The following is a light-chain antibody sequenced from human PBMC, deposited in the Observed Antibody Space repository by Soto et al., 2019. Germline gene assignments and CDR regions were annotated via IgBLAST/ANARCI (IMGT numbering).Light chain of an antibody. V-gene: IGKV3-20*01. J-gene: IGKJ5*01. Sequence: ELVMTQSPATQSVSPGERATLSCRASQSVSSNLAWYQQKPGQAPRLLIYGASSRATGIPDRFSGSGSGTDFTLTISRLEPEDFAVYYCQQYGSSPPITFGQGTRLEI. CDR1: QSVSSN. CDR3: QQYGSSPPIT. CDR2: GAS.